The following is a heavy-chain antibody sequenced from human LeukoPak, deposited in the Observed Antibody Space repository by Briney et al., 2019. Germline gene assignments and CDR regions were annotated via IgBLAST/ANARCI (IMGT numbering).Heavy chain of an antibody. V-gene: IGHV3-7*01. J-gene: IGHJ4*02. CDR1: GFTFSSYW. D-gene: IGHD3-22*01. CDR2: IKQDGSEK. CDR3: ARDSIIVVIRPAYFDY. Sequence: GGSLRLSCAASGFTFSSYWMSWVRQAPGKGLEWVANIKQDGSEKYYVDSVKGRFTISRDNAKNSLYLQMNSLRAEDTAVYYCARDSIIVVIRPAYFDYWGQGTLVTVSS.